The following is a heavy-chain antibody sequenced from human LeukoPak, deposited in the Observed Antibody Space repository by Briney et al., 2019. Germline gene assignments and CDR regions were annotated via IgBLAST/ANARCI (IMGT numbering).Heavy chain of an antibody. CDR2: TNPNSGNT. V-gene: IGHV1-8*01. D-gene: IGHD4-23*01. J-gene: IGHJ5*02. CDR1: EYTFTSYD. CDR3: ARSNYGGKRWFDP. Sequence: ASVKVSCKASEYTFTSYDINWVRQATGQGLEWMGWTNPNSGNTGYAHKFQGRVTMTRDTSTSTAYMELSSLTSEDTAVYFCARSNYGGKRWFDPWGQGTLVIVSS.